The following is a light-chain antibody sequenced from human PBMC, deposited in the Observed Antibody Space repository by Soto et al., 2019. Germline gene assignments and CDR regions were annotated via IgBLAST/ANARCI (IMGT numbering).Light chain of an antibody. CDR2: EGT. Sequence: QSSLTQHASVSGSPGQSITIPCTGTSSDVGSYNFVSWYQQHPGKAPKLMIYEGTKRPSGVSYRFSGSKSGNTASLTISGLQAEDEADYYCCSYAGSSTFVFGHGTKVTVL. J-gene: IGLJ1*01. CDR3: CSYAGSSTFV. CDR1: SSDVGSYNF. V-gene: IGLV2-23*03.